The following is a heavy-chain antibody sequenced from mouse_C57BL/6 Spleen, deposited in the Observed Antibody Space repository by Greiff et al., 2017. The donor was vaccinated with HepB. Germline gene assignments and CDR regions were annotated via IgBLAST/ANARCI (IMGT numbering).Heavy chain of an antibody. J-gene: IGHJ1*03. D-gene: IGHD1-1*01. CDR3: ARAYYGSSWYFDV. CDR2: ISYDGSN. V-gene: IGHV3-6*01. Sequence: EVQLVESGPGLVKPSQSLSLTCSVTGYSITSGYYWNWIRQFPGNKLEWMGYISYDGSNNYNPSLKNRISITRDTSKNQFFLKLNSVTTEDTATYYCARAYYGSSWYFDVWGTGTTVTVSS. CDR1: GYSITSGYY.